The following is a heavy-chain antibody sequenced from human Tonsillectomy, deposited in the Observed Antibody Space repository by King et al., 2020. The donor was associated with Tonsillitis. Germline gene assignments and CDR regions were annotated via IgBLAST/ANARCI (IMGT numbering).Heavy chain of an antibody. D-gene: IGHD3-22*01. CDR3: TTSYYCDVSVYYHNRDY. CDR1: GFTFSNAW. CDR2: IKSKTDGGTT. V-gene: IGHV3-15*07. J-gene: IGHJ4*02. Sequence: VQLVESGGGLVKPGGSLRLSCVASGFTFSNAWVNWVRQAPGKGLEWVGRIKSKTDGGTTDYAAPVKGSFTISRDDSKDTQYLQMNSLKTEEPAVYYCTTSYYCDVSVYYHNRDYWGQGTLVTVSS.